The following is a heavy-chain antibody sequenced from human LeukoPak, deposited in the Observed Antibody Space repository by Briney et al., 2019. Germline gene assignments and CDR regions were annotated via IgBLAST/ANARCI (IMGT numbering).Heavy chain of an antibody. J-gene: IGHJ5*02. Sequence: SETLSFTCTVSGGSISSYDWSWIRQPAGKGLEWIGRMSSSGISTYSPSLKSRVTISIDTSRNQFSMNLNSVTAADTAVYYCAKGAGPPWFDPWGQGTLVTVSS. V-gene: IGHV4-4*07. CDR3: AKGAGPPWFDP. D-gene: IGHD6-19*01. CDR2: MSSSGIS. CDR1: GGSISSYD.